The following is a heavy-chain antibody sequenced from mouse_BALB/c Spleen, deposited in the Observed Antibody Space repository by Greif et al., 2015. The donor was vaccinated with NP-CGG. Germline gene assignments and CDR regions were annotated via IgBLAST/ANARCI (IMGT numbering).Heavy chain of an antibody. D-gene: IGHD2-1*01. CDR2: IYPYNGGT. CDR3: ARYGNYYYAMDY. Sequence: VQLQQSGPELVKPGASVKISCKASGYTFTDYNMHWVKQSHGKSLEWIGYIYPYNGGTGYNQKFKSKATLTVDNSSSTAYMELRSLTSEDSAVYYCARYGNYYYAMDYWGQGTSVTVSS. J-gene: IGHJ4*01. CDR1: GYTFTDYN. V-gene: IGHV1S29*02.